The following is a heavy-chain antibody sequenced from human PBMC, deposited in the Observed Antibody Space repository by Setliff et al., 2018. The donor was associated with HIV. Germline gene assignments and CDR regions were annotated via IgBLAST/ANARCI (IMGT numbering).Heavy chain of an antibody. CDR3: ARVPNWGRVDYYYYYMDV. CDR2: INPSDNRT. V-gene: IGHV1-46*02. Sequence: ASVKVSCKASGYTSNNYYMHWVRQAPGQGLEWMGIINPSDNRTYYAQKFQGRVTITADESTSTAYMELSSLRSEDTAVYYCARVPNWGRVDYYYYYMDVWGKGTTVTVSS. D-gene: IGHD7-27*01. CDR1: GYTSNNYY. J-gene: IGHJ6*03.